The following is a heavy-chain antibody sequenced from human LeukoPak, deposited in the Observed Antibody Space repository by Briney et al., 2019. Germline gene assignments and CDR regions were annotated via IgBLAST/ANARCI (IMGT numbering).Heavy chain of an antibody. CDR3: ARGGYYDFWSGYSNWFDP. V-gene: IGHV6-1*01. J-gene: IGHJ5*02. D-gene: IGHD3-3*01. Sequence: SQTLSLTCAISGDSVSSNSAAWNWIRQSPSRGLEWLGRTYYRSKWYNDYAVSVKSRITINPDTSKNQFSLQLNSVTPEDTAVHYCARGGYYDFWSGYSNWFDPWGQGTLVTVSS. CDR1: GDSVSSNSAA. CDR2: TYYRSKWYN.